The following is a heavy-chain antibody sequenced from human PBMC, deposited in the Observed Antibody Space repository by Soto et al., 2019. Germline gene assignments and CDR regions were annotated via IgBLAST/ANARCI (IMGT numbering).Heavy chain of an antibody. D-gene: IGHD3-9*01. CDR1: GFTFSNSG. Sequence: EVQLLESGGDLVQPGGSLRLVCAASGFTFSNSGMRWVRQAPGQGLEWVSSIGPSGNTYYSDAVKGRFTISRDISKNTLFLQMDSLRAEDTATYYCAKLLHNSYDIVMDVWGQGTTVTVSS. CDR3: AKLLHNSYDIVMDV. J-gene: IGHJ6*02. V-gene: IGHV3-23*01. CDR2: IGPSGNT.